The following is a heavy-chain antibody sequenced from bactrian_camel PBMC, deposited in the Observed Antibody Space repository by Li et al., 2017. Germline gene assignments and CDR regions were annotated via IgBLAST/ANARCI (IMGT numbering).Heavy chain of an antibody. CDR2: IDTDGST. J-gene: IGHJ4*01. V-gene: IGHV3S53*01. CDR1: GFETRGYITHC. D-gene: IGHD1*01. Sequence: HVQLVESGGGSVTVGGSLTLSCAISGFETRGYITHCMGWFRQASGRERTGIATIDTDGSTTYADSVQGRFTISRDNAKNMLYLQMNDLQPTDTGRYYCSTKLAERGQGTQVTVS.